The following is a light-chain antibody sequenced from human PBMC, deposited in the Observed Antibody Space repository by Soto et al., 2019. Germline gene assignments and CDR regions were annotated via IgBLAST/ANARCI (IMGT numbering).Light chain of an antibody. V-gene: IGKV3-20*01. Sequence: EIVITQSPGSLSVCRGASVAISFRASQSVASNLAWYQQKPGQAPRLLIYGASNRATGIPDRFSGSGSGTDFTLTISRLEPDDFAVYYCQQYGSSGTFGQGTKVDI. CDR3: QQYGSSGT. CDR2: GAS. J-gene: IGKJ1*01. CDR1: QSVASN.